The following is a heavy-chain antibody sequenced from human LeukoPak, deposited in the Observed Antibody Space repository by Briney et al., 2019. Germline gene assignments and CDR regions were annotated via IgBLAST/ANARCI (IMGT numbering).Heavy chain of an antibody. CDR2: MNPNSGNT. Sequence: ASVKVSCKASGYTFTGYYMHWVRQATGQGLEWMGWMNPNSGNTGYAQKFQGRVTMTRNTSISTAYMELSSLRSEDTAVYYCARPHYDILTGYSDYWGQGTLVTVSS. D-gene: IGHD3-9*01. CDR1: GYTFTGYY. CDR3: ARPHYDILTGYSDY. J-gene: IGHJ4*02. V-gene: IGHV1-8*02.